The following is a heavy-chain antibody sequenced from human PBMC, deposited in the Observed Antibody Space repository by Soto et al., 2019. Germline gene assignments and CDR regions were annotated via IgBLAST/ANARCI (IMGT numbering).Heavy chain of an antibody. CDR1: GGSISSGDYY. J-gene: IGHJ4*02. Sequence: PSETLSLTCTVSGGSISSGDYYWSWIRQPPGKGLEWIGYIYYSGSTYYNPSLKSRVTISVDTSKNQFSLKLSSVTAADTAVYYCARADGFRGDHGSKWYWGQGTLVTVSS. CDR2: IYYSGST. D-gene: IGHD4-17*01. V-gene: IGHV4-30-4*01. CDR3: ARADGFRGDHGSKWY.